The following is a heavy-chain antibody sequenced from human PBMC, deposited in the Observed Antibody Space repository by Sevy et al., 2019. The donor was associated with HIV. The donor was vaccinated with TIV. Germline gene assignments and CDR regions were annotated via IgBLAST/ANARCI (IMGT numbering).Heavy chain of an antibody. CDR2: ISGSGGST. CDR1: GFTFSSYA. J-gene: IGHJ6*02. CDR3: AKRGGGATVWGYYYYYGMDV. Sequence: PGGSLRLSCAASGFTFSSYAMSWVRQAPGKGLEWVSAISGSGGSTYYADSVKGRFTISRDNSKNTLYLQMNSLRAEDTAVYYCAKRGGGATVWGYYYYYGMDVWGQGTTVTVSS. V-gene: IGHV3-23*01. D-gene: IGHD4-17*01.